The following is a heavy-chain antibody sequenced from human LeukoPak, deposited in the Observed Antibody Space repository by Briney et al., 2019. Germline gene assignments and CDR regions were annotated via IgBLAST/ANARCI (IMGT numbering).Heavy chain of an antibody. CDR1: GGSFSSYA. CDR3: AGSTVTRLAEYFQH. D-gene: IGHD4-17*01. V-gene: IGHV1-69*13. J-gene: IGHJ1*01. CDR2: IIPIFGTA. Sequence: GASVKVSCKASGGSFSSYAISWVRRATGQGLEWMGGIIPIFGTANYAQKFQGRVTITADESTSTAYMELSSLRSEDTAVYCCAGSTVTRLAEYFQHWGQGTLVTVSS.